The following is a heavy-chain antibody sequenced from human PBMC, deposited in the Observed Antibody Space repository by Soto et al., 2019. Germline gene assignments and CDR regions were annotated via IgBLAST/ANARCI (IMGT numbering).Heavy chain of an antibody. Sequence: SETLSITCAVYGGSFSGYYWTWIRQPPGTGLEWIGEINHSGSTYYSQSLKSRVTISVDTSMNQFSLTLTSVTAADTAVYYCARDPARGGGSYLGYFDYWGQGTPVTVSS. CDR1: GGSFSGYY. V-gene: IGHV4-34*01. D-gene: IGHD1-26*01. J-gene: IGHJ4*02. CDR3: ARDPARGGGSYLGYFDY. CDR2: INHSGST.